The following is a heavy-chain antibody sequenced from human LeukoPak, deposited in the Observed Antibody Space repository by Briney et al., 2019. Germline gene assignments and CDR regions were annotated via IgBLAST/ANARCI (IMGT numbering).Heavy chain of an antibody. D-gene: IGHD2-2*01. CDR1: GFTFSSYS. CDR3: AGPSSTVY. Sequence: GGSLTLSCAASGFTFSSYSMSWVRQAPGKGLEWVSSISSTSSYIYYADSVKGRFTISRDNAKNSLYLQMNSLRAEDTAVYYCAGPSSTVYWGRGTLVTVSS. V-gene: IGHV3-21*01. J-gene: IGHJ4*02. CDR2: ISSTSSYI.